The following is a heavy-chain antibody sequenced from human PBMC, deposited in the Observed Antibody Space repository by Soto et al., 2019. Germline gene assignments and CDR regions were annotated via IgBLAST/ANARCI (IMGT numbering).Heavy chain of an antibody. V-gene: IGHV3-30-3*01. D-gene: IGHD1-7*01. CDR2: ISYDGSNK. CDR1: GFTFSSYA. J-gene: IGHJ6*02. Sequence: QVQLVESGGGVVQPGRSLRLSCAASGFTFSSYAMHWVRQAPGKGLEWVAVISYDGSNKYYADSVKGRFTISRDNSKNTLYLQMNSLRAEDTAVYYCARSITGTLSWTYYYYGMDVWGQGTTVTVSS. CDR3: ARSITGTLSWTYYYYGMDV.